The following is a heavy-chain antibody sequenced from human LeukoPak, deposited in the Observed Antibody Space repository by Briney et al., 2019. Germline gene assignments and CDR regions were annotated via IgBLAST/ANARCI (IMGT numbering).Heavy chain of an antibody. Sequence: GESLKISCKASGYSFTNYWIGWVRQVPGQGLEWLGIIYGGDSETRYNPSFQGQDTFSVDKSINTAYLQWSSLKTSDTAIYYCAASPGELFLDDWGQGSLISVSS. D-gene: IGHD3-10*01. CDR1: GYSFTNYW. V-gene: IGHV5-51*01. CDR2: IYGGDSET. J-gene: IGHJ4*02. CDR3: AASPGELFLDD.